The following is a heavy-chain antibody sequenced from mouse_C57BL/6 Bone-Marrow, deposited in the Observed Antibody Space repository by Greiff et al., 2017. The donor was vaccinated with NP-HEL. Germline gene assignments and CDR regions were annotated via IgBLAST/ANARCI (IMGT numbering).Heavy chain of an antibody. Sequence: VQLQQPGAELVKPGASVKLSCKASGYTFTSYWMQWVKQRPGQGLAWIGEFDPSVSYTNSNQKFKGKATLTVDTSSSTAYMQLSILTSEDSAVYYCARCGFYWYFDVWGTGTTVTVSS. J-gene: IGHJ1*03. CDR2: FDPSVSYT. CDR1: GYTFTSYW. CDR3: ARCGFYWYFDV. V-gene: IGHV1-50*01.